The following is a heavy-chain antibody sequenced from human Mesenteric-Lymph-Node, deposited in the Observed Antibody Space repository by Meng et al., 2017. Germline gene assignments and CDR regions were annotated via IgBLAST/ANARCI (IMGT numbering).Heavy chain of an antibody. D-gene: IGHD6-19*01. CDR1: GGSISSGDSY. J-gene: IGHJ4*02. V-gene: IGHV4-30-4*01. CDR2: IYYSGST. Sequence: VQLQESGPGLVKPSQTLSLTCSVSGGSISSGDSYWSWIRQTPGKGLEWIGYIYYSGSTYYNPSLRSRITISVDTSKNQFSLKLSSVTPEDTAMYYCARSGSSGWIDYWGQGTLVTVSS. CDR3: ARSGSSGWIDY.